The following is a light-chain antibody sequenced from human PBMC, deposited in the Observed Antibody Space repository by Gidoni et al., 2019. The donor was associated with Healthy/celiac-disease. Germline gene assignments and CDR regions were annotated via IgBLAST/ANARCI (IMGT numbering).Light chain of an antibody. J-gene: IGKJ2*01. CDR2: AAS. V-gene: IGKV1-39*01. Sequence: DIQMTQSPSSLSASVGDRVTITCRASQSISSYLNWYQQKPGNAPQLLIYAASSLQSGVPSRFSGSGSGTDFTLTISSLQPEDFATYYCQQSYSTPYTFGQXTKLEIK. CDR1: QSISSY. CDR3: QQSYSTPYT.